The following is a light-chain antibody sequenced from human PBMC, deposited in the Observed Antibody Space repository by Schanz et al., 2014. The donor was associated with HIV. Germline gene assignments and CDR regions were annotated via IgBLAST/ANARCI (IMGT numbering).Light chain of an antibody. Sequence: DVHMTQSPSSLSASVGDNVTITCRASQNISTYLNWYQQRPGKAPKLLIYAALNLQSGVPSRFSGSGSGTDFTLIISSPQPEDFATYFCQQTYNTSITFGQGTRLEI. V-gene: IGKV1-39*01. CDR2: AAL. CDR1: QNISTY. CDR3: QQTYNTSIT. J-gene: IGKJ5*01.